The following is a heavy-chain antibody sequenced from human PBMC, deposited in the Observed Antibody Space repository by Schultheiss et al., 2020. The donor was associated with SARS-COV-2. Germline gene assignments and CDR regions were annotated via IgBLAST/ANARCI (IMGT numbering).Heavy chain of an antibody. D-gene: IGHD5-18*01. V-gene: IGHV3-30*03. Sequence: GGSLRLSCAASGFTFSSYGMHWVRQAPGKGLEWVAVISYDGSNKYYADSVKGRFTISRDNSKNTLYLQMNSLRAEDTAVYYCAREPATAMVTIVLGHYYGMDVWGQGTTVTVSS. J-gene: IGHJ6*02. CDR3: AREPATAMVTIVLGHYYGMDV. CDR2: ISYDGSNK. CDR1: GFTFSSYG.